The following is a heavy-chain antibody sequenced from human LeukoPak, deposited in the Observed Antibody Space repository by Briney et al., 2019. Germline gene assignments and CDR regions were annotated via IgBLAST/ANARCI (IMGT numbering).Heavy chain of an antibody. Sequence: ASVKVSCKASGGTFSSYAISWVRQAPGQGLEWMGGIIPIFGTANYAQKFQGRVTITTDESTSTAYMELSSLRSEDTAVYYCAIRYCSSTSCYSDSYYYYYYMDVWGKGTTVTVSS. CDR1: GGTFSSYA. J-gene: IGHJ6*03. V-gene: IGHV1-69*05. D-gene: IGHD2-2*01. CDR3: AIRYCSSTSCYSDSYYYYYYMDV. CDR2: IIPIFGTA.